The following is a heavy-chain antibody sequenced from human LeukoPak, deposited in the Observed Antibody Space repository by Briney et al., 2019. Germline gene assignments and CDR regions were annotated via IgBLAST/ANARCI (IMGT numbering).Heavy chain of an antibody. CDR1: GFTFDDYG. J-gene: IGHJ4*02. CDR2: INWNGGNT. Sequence: GGSLRLSCAASGFTFDDYGMNWVRQAPGKGLEWVSAINWNGGNTDYADSVKGRFTISRDNAKNTLYLQMNSLRAEDTALYYCVRRDTALVTYYFDYWGQGALVTVSS. CDR3: VRRDTALVTYYFDY. D-gene: IGHD5-18*01. V-gene: IGHV3-20*04.